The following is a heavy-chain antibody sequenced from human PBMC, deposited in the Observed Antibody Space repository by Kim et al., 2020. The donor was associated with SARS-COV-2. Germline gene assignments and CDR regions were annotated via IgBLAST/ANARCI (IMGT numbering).Heavy chain of an antibody. D-gene: IGHD1-26*01. CDR3: ARDTNSGSYYWWNWFDP. V-gene: IGHV1-3*01. J-gene: IGHJ5*02. Sequence: FQGRVNITRDTSASTAYMELSSLRSEDTAVYYCARDTNSGSYYWWNWFDPWGQGTLVTVSS.